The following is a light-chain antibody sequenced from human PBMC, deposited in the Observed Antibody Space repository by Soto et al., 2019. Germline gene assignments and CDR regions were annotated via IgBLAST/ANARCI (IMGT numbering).Light chain of an antibody. CDR1: SSNIGSYY. J-gene: IGLJ3*02. V-gene: IGLV1-47*02. Sequence: QSVLTQPPSASGTPGQRVTISCSGTSSNIGSYYVHWYQQLPGTAPKLLIYSNNQRPSGVPDRFSGSKSDTSASLAISGLRSEDEADYFCATWDATLGGWVFGGGTKVTVL. CDR3: ATWDATLGGWV. CDR2: SNN.